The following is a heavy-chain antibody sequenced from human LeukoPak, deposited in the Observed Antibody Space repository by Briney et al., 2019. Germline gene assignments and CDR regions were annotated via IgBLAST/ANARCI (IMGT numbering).Heavy chain of an antibody. J-gene: IGHJ6*02. V-gene: IGHV3-30*18. D-gene: IGHD3-10*01. Sequence: GGSLRLSCVASGFTFSKYGMHWVRQAPGKGLERVAVISYDGNDKYYADSVKGRFTISRDISKNTLYLQMDTLRTEDTAVYYCAKDSVWFGDLLGGMDVCGQGTTVTVSS. CDR1: GFTFSKYG. CDR2: ISYDGNDK. CDR3: AKDSVWFGDLLGGMDV.